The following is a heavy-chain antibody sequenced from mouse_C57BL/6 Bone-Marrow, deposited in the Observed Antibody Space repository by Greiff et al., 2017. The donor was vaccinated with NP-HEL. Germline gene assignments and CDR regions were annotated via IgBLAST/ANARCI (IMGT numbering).Heavy chain of an antibody. CDR1: GYTFTSYG. Sequence: VQLKESGAELARPGASVKLSCKASGYTFTSYGISWVKQRTGQGLEWIGEIYPRSGNTYYNEQFKGKATLTADKSSSTAYMELRSLTSEDSAVYFCARERMGLPYWYFDVWGTGTTVTVSS. D-gene: IGHD2-2*01. V-gene: IGHV1-81*01. J-gene: IGHJ1*03. CDR3: ARERMGLPYWYFDV. CDR2: IYPRSGNT.